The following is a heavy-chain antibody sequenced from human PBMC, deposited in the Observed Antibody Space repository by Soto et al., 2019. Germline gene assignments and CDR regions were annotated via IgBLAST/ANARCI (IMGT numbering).Heavy chain of an antibody. CDR1: GFTVSSNY. CDR3: ARDFEWSPLDAFDI. D-gene: IGHD3-3*01. V-gene: IGHV3-66*01. J-gene: IGHJ3*02. CDR2: IYSGGST. Sequence: EVQLVESGGGLVQPGGSLRLSCAASGFTVSSNYMSWVHQAPGKGLEWVSVIYSGGSTYYADSVKGRFTISRDNSKNTLYLQMNSLRAEDTAVYYCARDFEWSPLDAFDIWGQGTMVTVSS.